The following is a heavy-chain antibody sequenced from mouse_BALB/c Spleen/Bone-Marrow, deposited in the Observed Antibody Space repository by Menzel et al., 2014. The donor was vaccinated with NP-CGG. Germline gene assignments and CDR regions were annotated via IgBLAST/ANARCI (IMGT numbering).Heavy chain of an antibody. CDR2: IAPGSGTT. CDR1: GYTFTNFW. D-gene: IGHD2-3*01. Sequence: DLVKPGASVKLSCKASGYTFTNFWINWIKQRPGQGLEWIGRIAPGSGTTYYNEMFKGKATLTVDTSSSTAYIQLSSLSSGDSAVYFCARYDYAMDYWGQGISVTVSS. J-gene: IGHJ4*01. V-gene: IGHV1S41*01. CDR3: ARYDYAMDY.